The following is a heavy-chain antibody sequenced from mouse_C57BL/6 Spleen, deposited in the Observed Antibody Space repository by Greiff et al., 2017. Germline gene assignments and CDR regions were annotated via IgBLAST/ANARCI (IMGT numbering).Heavy chain of an antibody. D-gene: IGHD4-1*01. Sequence: VQLQQPGAELVRPGSSVKLSCKASGYTFTSYWMHWVKQRPIQGLEWIGNIDPSDSETHYNQKFKDKATLTVDKSSSTAYMQLSSLTSEDSAVYYCASQGLTGRVAYWGQGTLVTVSA. CDR2: IDPSDSET. J-gene: IGHJ3*01. V-gene: IGHV1-52*01. CDR1: GYTFTSYW. CDR3: ASQGLTGRVAY.